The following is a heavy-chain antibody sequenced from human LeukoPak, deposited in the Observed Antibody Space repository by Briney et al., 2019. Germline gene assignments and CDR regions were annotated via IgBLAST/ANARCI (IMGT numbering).Heavy chain of an antibody. CDR1: GFTFSIYT. Sequence: PGGSLRLSCAASGFTFSIYTIHWVRQAPGKGLEWVALISYDGSNKYYGDSVKGRFTISRDNSKNTLYLQMNSLRADDTAVSYCATDSSPDFWGQGTLVTVSS. J-gene: IGHJ4*02. V-gene: IGHV3-30*04. D-gene: IGHD3-22*01. CDR2: ISYDGSNK. CDR3: ATDSSPDF.